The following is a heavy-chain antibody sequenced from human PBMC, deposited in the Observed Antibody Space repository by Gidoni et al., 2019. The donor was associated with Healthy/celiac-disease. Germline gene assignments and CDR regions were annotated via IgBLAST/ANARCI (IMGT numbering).Heavy chain of an antibody. Sequence: QVQLVESGGGWGKPGGCVRRSCAASGVTFSDKYMRWIRQAPGKGLEWVSYIRSSGSTIYYADSVKGRFTISRDNAKNSLYLQMNSLRAEDTAVYYCARDSLSSSSYYYYGMDVWGQGTTVTVSS. J-gene: IGHJ6*02. V-gene: IGHV3-11*01. CDR2: IRSSGSTI. D-gene: IGHD6-6*01. CDR3: ARDSLSSSSYYYYGMDV. CDR1: GVTFSDKY.